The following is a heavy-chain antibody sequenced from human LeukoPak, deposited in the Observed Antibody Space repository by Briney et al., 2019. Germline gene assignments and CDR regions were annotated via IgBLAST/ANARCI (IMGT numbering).Heavy chain of an antibody. CDR1: GFTFSSYG. V-gene: IGHV3-30*18. Sequence: PRGSLRLSCAASGFTFSSYGMHWVRQAPGKGLEWVAVISYDGSNKYYADSVKGRFTISRDNSKNTLYLQMNSLRAEDTAVYYCAKDSGDYWGQGTLVTVSS. CDR3: AKDSGDY. CDR2: ISYDGSNK. J-gene: IGHJ4*02.